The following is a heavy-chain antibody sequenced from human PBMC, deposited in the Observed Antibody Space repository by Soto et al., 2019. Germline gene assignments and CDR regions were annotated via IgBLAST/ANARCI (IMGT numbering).Heavy chain of an antibody. V-gene: IGHV4-30-4*01. CDR3: ARDLWVEPELYYYGMDV. Sequence: SETLSLTCTVSGDSIRRAYYYWSWNRQTPGKGLEWIGHIFYSGTTYYNPSLKSRLTISVDTSKNHFSLRLTSVTAADTAVYYCARDLWVEPELYYYGMDVWGQGTTVT. CDR1: GDSIRRAYYY. J-gene: IGHJ6*02. D-gene: IGHD1-1*01. CDR2: IFYSGTT.